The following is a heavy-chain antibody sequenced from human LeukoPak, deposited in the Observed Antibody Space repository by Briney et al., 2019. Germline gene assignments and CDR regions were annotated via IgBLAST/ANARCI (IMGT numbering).Heavy chain of an antibody. CDR2: IWYDGSNK. CDR1: GFTFSSNG. J-gene: IGHJ4*02. Sequence: PGGSLRLSCEASGFTFSSNGLHWVRQAPGKGLEWVAVIWYDGSNKYYADSVKGRFTISRDGSKNTLYLQMSSLRAEDTAIYYCARDLNFYFDYWGPGTLVTVSS. V-gene: IGHV3-33*01. CDR3: ARDLNFYFDY.